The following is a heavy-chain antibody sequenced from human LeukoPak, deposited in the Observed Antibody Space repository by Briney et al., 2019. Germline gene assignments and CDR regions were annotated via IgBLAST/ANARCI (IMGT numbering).Heavy chain of an antibody. V-gene: IGHV4-34*01. D-gene: IGHD2-2*03. CDR3: ARVDIVVVPAAIDY. CDR1: GGSFSGYY. Sequence: SETLSLTCAVYGGSFSGYYWSWIRQPPGEGLEWIGEINHSGSTNYNPSLKSRVTISVDTSKNQFSLKLSSVTAADTAVYYCARVDIVVVPAAIDYWGQGTLVTVSS. CDR2: INHSGST. J-gene: IGHJ4*02.